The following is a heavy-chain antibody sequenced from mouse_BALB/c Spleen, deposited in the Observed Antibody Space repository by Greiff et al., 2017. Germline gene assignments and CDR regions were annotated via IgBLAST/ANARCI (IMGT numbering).Heavy chain of an antibody. Sequence: EVKLMESGGGLVQPGGSLRLSCATSGFTFTDYYMSWVRQPPGKALEWLGFIRNKANGYTTEYSASVKGRFTISRDNSQSILYLHMNTLRAEDSATYYCARQDYGSSPFAYWGQGTLVTVSA. CDR2: IRNKANGYTT. CDR1: GFTFTDYY. V-gene: IGHV7-3*02. J-gene: IGHJ3*01. CDR3: ARQDYGSSPFAY. D-gene: IGHD1-1*01.